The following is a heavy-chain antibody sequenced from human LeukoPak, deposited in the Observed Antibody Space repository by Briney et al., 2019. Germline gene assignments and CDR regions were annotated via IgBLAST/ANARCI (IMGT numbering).Heavy chain of an antibody. D-gene: IGHD5-12*01. CDR1: GGSISSYY. J-gene: IGHJ4*02. Sequence: PSETLSLTCTVSGGSISSYYWGWIRQPPGKGLEWIGSIYYSGSTYYNPSLKSRVAISVDTSKNQFSLKLSSVTAADTAVYYCARDGRGGYSGYESFDYWGQGTLVTVSS. V-gene: IGHV4-39*07. CDR3: ARDGRGGYSGYESFDY. CDR2: IYYSGST.